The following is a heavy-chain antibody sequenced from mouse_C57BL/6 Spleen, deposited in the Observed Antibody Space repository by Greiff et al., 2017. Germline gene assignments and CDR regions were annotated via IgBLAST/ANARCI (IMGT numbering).Heavy chain of an antibody. CDR1: GYTFTSYW. CDR2: IDPSDSDT. CDR3: AREGYGNYEGAMDY. Sequence: VQLQQPGAELVRPGSSVKLSCKASGYTFTSYWMHWVKQRPIQGLEWIGNIDPSDSDTHYNQKFKDKATLTVDKSSSTAYMQLSRLTSEDSAVYYCAREGYGNYEGAMDYWGQGTSVTVSS. D-gene: IGHD2-1*01. J-gene: IGHJ4*01. V-gene: IGHV1-52*01.